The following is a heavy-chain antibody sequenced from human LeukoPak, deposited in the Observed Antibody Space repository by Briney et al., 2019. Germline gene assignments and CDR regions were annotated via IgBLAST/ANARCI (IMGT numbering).Heavy chain of an antibody. CDR1: GDSISLSFYY. J-gene: IGHJ4*02. Sequence: SETLSLTCSVSGDSISLSFYYWGWIRQPPGKGLEWIGSIYYSGSTYYNPSLKSRVTISVDTSKNQFSLKLSSVIAADTAVYYCARAAYGSGGVDYWGQGTLVTVSS. CDR2: IYYSGST. CDR3: ARAAYGSGGVDY. V-gene: IGHV4-39*07. D-gene: IGHD3-10*01.